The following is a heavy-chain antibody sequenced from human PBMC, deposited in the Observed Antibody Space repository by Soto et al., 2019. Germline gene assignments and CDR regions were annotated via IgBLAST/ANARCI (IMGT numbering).Heavy chain of an antibody. Sequence: QVQLQESGPGLVKPSETLSLTCTVSGGSINGYYWNWIRQTPGKGLEWLGYIYFSGSTHYNPSLKSRLTISLDTSKKQLSLKLSSVTAADTAVYYCARQEAVPGTPFDSWGQGTLVSVSS. D-gene: IGHD6-19*01. CDR1: GGSINGYY. CDR3: ARQEAVPGTPFDS. CDR2: IYFSGST. J-gene: IGHJ4*02. V-gene: IGHV4-59*01.